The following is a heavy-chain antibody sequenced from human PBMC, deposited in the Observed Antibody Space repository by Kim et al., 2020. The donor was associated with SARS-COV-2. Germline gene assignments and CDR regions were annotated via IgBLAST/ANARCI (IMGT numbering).Heavy chain of an antibody. J-gene: IGHJ2*01. D-gene: IGHD5-12*01. CDR3: ARDRRGYSGYDLSYWYFDL. V-gene: IGHV3-11*06. Sequence: GRFTISRDNAKNSLYLQMNSLRAEDTAVYYCARDRRGYSGYDLSYWYFDLWGRGTLVTVSS.